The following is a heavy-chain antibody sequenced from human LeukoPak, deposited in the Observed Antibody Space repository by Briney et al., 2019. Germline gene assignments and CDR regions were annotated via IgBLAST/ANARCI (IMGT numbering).Heavy chain of an antibody. CDR2: ISAYNGNT. J-gene: IGHJ6*02. D-gene: IGHD5-12*01. CDR1: GYTFTSYG. V-gene: IGHV1-18*01. CDR3: ARDRYSGYEWSYYYYGMDV. Sequence: ASVKVSCKASGYTFTSYGISWVRQAPGQGLEWMGWISAYNGNTNYAQKLQGRVTMTTDTSTSTAYMELRSLRSDDTAVYYCARDRYSGYEWSYYYYGMDVWGQGTTVTVSS.